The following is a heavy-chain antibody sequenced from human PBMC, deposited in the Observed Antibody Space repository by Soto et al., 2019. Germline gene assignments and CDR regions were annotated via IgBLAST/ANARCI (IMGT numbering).Heavy chain of an antibody. D-gene: IGHD6-19*01. V-gene: IGHV3-23*01. Sequence: GGSLRLSCAASGFTFSNYAMSWVRQAPGKGLEWVSAISGGGTSTYYSDSVKGRFSISRDNSKNTLYLQMNSLRAEDTAVYYCAKCAVAGTWWYFDLWVRGTLVTVSS. CDR2: ISGGGTST. J-gene: IGHJ2*01. CDR3: AKCAVAGTWWYFDL. CDR1: GFTFSNYA.